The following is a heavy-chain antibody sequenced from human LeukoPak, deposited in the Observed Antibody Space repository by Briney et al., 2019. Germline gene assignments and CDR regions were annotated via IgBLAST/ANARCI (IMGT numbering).Heavy chain of an antibody. CDR1: GGSISSGDYY. CDR2: IYYSGST. CDR3: AGFLIQLWFLL. V-gene: IGHV4-30-4*01. J-gene: IGHJ4*02. Sequence: SETLSLTCTVSGGSISSGDYYWSWIRQPPGKGLEWNGYIYYSGSTYYNPSLKSRVTISVDTSKNQFSLKLSSVTAADTAVYYCAGFLIQLWFLLWGQGTLVTVSS. D-gene: IGHD5-18*01.